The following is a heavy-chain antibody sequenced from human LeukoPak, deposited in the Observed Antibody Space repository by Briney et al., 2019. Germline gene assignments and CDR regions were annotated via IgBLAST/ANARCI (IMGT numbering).Heavy chain of an antibody. CDR3: ARLVVDTAMVSDY. D-gene: IGHD5-18*01. V-gene: IGHV3-21*01. J-gene: IGHJ4*02. Sequence: GSLRLSCAASGFTFSSYSMNWVRQAPGKGLEWVSSISSSSSYIYYADSVKGRFTISRDNAKNSLYLQMNSLRAEDTAVYYCARLVVDTAMVSDYWGQGTLVTVSS. CDR2: ISSSSSYI. CDR1: GFTFSSYS.